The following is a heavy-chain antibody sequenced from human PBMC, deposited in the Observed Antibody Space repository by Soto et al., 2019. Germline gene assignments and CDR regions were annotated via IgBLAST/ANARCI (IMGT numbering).Heavy chain of an antibody. Sequence: GGSLRLSCAASGFTVSSYGMHWVRQAPGKGLEWVAVISYDGSNKYYADSVKGRFTISRDNSKNTLYLQMNSLRAEDTAVYYCAKDSYSSCIFDYWGQGTLVTVSS. J-gene: IGHJ4*02. CDR3: AKDSYSSCIFDY. D-gene: IGHD6-6*01. CDR1: GFTVSSYG. CDR2: ISYDGSNK. V-gene: IGHV3-30*18.